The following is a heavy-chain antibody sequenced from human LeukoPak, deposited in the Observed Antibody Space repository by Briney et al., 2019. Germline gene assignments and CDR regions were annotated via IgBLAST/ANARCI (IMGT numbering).Heavy chain of an antibody. CDR2: INPNSGGT. Sequence: GASVKVSCKASGYTFTSYGISWVRQAPGQGLEWMGWINPNSGGTNYAQKFQGRVTMTRDTSISTAYMELSRLRSDDTAVYYCARDTVIMSYYYYGMDVWGQGTTVTVSS. D-gene: IGHD3-3*01. V-gene: IGHV1-2*02. CDR1: GYTFTSYG. CDR3: ARDTVIMSYYYYGMDV. J-gene: IGHJ6*02.